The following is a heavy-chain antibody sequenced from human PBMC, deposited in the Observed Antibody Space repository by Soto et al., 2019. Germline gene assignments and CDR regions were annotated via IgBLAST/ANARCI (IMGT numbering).Heavy chain of an antibody. J-gene: IGHJ4*02. CDR3: AREDSYGSGSRIVY. CDR1: GFSFDDYG. D-gene: IGHD3-10*01. V-gene: IGHV3-20*04. Sequence: EVQLVESGGGVVRPGGSLRLSCAASGFSFDDYGMSWVRQAPGKGLEWVSDINWSGSRTRYAESVKGRFTISRDNAENSLYLQMNSLRAEDTALYYCAREDSYGSGSRIVYWGQGTLVTVSS. CDR2: INWSGSRT.